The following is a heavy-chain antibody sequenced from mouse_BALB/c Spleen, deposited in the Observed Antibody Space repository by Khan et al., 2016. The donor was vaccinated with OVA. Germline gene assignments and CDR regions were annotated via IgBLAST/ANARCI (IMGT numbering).Heavy chain of an antibody. V-gene: IGHV3-2*02. CDR2: ISYSGST. Sequence: EVELVESGPGLVKPSQSLSLTCTVTGYSITSGYGWNWIRQFPGNKLEWMGYISYSGSTNYNPSLKSRISITRDTSKNQFFLQLNSVTTEDTATXSCARTARIKYWGQGTTLTVSS. D-gene: IGHD1-2*01. J-gene: IGHJ2*01. CDR3: ARTARIKY. CDR1: GYSITSGYG.